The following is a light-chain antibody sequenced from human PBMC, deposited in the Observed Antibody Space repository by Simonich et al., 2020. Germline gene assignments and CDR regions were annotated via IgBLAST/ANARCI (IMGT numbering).Light chain of an antibody. CDR1: SSDVGGYNY. J-gene: IGLJ2*01. V-gene: IGLV2-14*01. CDR2: DVS. Sequence: QSALTQPASVSGSPGQSITISCTGTSSDVGGYNYVSWYQQHPGKAPKPMLYDVSKRPSGVSNRFSGSKAGNTASLTISGLQAEDEADYYCSSYTSSSTLGVFGGGTKLTVL. CDR3: SSYTSSSTLGV.